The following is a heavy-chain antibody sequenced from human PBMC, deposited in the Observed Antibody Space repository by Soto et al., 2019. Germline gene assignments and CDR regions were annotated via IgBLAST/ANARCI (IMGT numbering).Heavy chain of an antibody. CDR1: GGTFSSYA. CDR3: ASSPYYYDSSGYPQPEIDY. Sequence: ASVKVSCKASGGTFSSYAISWVRQAPGQGLEWMGGIIPIFGTANYAQKFQGRVTITADKSTSTVYMELSSLRSEDTAVYYCASSPYYYDSSGYPQPEIDYWGQGTLVTVSS. J-gene: IGHJ4*02. CDR2: IIPIFGTA. D-gene: IGHD3-22*01. V-gene: IGHV1-69*06.